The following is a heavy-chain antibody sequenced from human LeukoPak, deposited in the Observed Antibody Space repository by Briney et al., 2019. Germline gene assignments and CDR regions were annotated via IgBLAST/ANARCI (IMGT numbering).Heavy chain of an antibody. J-gene: IGHJ4*02. Sequence: SETLSLTCTVSGGSMSSSSYYWGWIRQAPGKGLEWIGSIYYSGNTYYNPSLKSRVTISVDTSKNQFSLKLSSVTAADTAVYYCARPDSGSYKVDYWGQGTLVTVSS. CDR1: GGSMSSSSYY. D-gene: IGHD1-26*01. CDR2: IYYSGNT. V-gene: IGHV4-39*01. CDR3: ARPDSGSYKVDY.